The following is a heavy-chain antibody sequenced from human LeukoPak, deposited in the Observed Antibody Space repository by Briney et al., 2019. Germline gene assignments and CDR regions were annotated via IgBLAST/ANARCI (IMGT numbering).Heavy chain of an antibody. D-gene: IGHD2-2*01. V-gene: IGHV3-7*03. J-gene: IGHJ4*02. CDR2: IKQDGSEK. CDR3: ARGGSSTSCPFDY. CDR1: GFTFSSYW. Sequence: PGGSLRLSCAASGFTFSSYWMSWVRQAPGKGLEWVANIKQDGSEKYYADSVKGRFTISRDNAKNSLYLQMNSLRAEDTAVYYCARGGSSTSCPFDYWGQGTLVTVSS.